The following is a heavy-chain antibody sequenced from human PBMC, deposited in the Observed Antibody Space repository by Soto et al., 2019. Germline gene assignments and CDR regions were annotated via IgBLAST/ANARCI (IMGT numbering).Heavy chain of an antibody. CDR1: GYTFTSYG. D-gene: IGHD2-15*01. V-gene: IGHV1-18*01. Sequence: QVQLVQSGAEVKKPGASVKVSCKASGYTFTSYGISWVRQAPGQGLEWMGWISAYNGNTNYAQKLQGRVTMTTDTSTSTAYMGLRSLRSDDTAVYYCARDRSEFVVVVAATPVAFDIWGQGTMVTVSS. CDR3: ARDRSEFVVVVAATPVAFDI. J-gene: IGHJ3*02. CDR2: ISAYNGNT.